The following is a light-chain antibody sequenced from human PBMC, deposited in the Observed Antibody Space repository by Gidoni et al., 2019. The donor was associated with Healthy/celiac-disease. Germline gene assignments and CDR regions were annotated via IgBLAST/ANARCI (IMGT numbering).Light chain of an antibody. J-gene: IGKJ2*01. CDR1: QSVSNN. V-gene: IGKV3-15*01. CDR3: QQYNNSPPYT. Sequence: EIVMTQSPATLSVSLGERATLTCRASQSVSNNLAWYQQKPGQGPRLLIYGASTWATGIPTRFSGSGSGTEFTLTISSLQSEDFAVYYCQQYNNSPPYTFGQGTKLEIK. CDR2: GAS.